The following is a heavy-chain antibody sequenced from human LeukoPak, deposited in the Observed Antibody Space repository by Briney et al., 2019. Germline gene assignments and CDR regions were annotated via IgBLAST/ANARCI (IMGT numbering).Heavy chain of an antibody. Sequence: ASVKVSCKASGGTFSSYAISWVRQAPGQGLEWMGGIIPIFGTANYAQKFQGRVTITTDESTSTAYMELSSLRSEDTAVYYCAREAGPGYDFWSHYFDYWGQGTLVTVFS. D-gene: IGHD3-3*01. CDR1: GGTFSSYA. CDR3: AREAGPGYDFWSHYFDY. V-gene: IGHV1-69*05. J-gene: IGHJ4*02. CDR2: IIPIFGTA.